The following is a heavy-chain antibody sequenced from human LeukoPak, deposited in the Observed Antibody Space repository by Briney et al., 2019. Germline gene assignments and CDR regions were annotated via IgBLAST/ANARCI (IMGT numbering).Heavy chain of an antibody. CDR2: IYYSGST. Sequence: SETLPLTCTVSGGSISSYYWSWIRQPPGKGLEWIGYIYYSGSTNYNPSLKSRVTISVDTSKNQFSLKLSSVTAADTAVYYCARGREYYDILTGYYKPPYYFDCWGQGTLVTVSS. V-gene: IGHV4-59*12. CDR3: ARGREYYDILTGYYKPPYYFDC. CDR1: GGSISSYY. D-gene: IGHD3-9*01. J-gene: IGHJ4*02.